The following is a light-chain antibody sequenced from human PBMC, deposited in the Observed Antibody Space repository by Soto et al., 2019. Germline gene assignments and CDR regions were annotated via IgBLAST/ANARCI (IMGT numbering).Light chain of an antibody. CDR3: QQYNIYST. V-gene: IGKV1-5*01. J-gene: IGKJ4*01. CDR1: QSISSW. Sequence: DIQMTQSPSTLSASVGDRVTITCRAIQSISSWLAWYQQKPGKDPKLLIYDASSLESGVPSRFSGSGSGTEFTLTISSLPPDDFSIYYCQQYNIYSTFGGGTKLEIK. CDR2: DAS.